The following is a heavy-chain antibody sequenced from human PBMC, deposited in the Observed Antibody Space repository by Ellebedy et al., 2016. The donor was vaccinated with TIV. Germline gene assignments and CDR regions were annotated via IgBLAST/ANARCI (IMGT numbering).Heavy chain of an antibody. CDR3: ARARRYYYGSGSGDLDY. CDR2: IYYSGST. V-gene: IGHV4-31*03. J-gene: IGHJ4*02. Sequence: SETLSLTCTVSGGSISSGDSYWSWIRQHPGTGLEWIGYIYYSGSTYYNPSLKSRVTISVDTSKNQFSLKLSSVTAADTAVYYCARARRYYYGSGSGDLDYWGQGTLVTVSS. CDR1: GGSISSGDSY. D-gene: IGHD3-10*01.